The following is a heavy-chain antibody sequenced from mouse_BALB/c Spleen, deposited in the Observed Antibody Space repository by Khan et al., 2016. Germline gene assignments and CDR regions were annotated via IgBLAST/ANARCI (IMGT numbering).Heavy chain of an antibody. V-gene: IGHV1S137*01. CDR3: ARGTSALYYSLDY. Sequence: QVQLQQSGAELVRPGVSVKISCKGSGYTFTDYALHWVKQSPAKSLEWIVIISTYYGDATYNQKFKDNATMTLDKSSGTTYMELARLTSEDSAVYDCARGTSALYYSLDYWGQGTSVTVAS. CDR1: GYTFTDYA. CDR2: ISTYYGDA. D-gene: IGHD2-14*01. J-gene: IGHJ4*01.